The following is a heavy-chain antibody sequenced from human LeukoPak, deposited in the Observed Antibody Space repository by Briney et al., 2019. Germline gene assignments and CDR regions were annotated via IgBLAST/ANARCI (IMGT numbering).Heavy chain of an antibody. CDR1: GFTFSNAW. CDR3: TRYRSSTSYYFDY. V-gene: IGHV3-15*01. Sequence: GGSLTLSCTASGFTFSNAWMTWVRQAPGKGLEWVGRTKSNTEGGTTDYAAPVKDRFTISRDDSKNTLYLQMISLKTEGTAVYYCTRYRSSTSYYFDYWGQGTLVTVSS. J-gene: IGHJ4*02. CDR2: TKSNTEGGTT. D-gene: IGHD2-2*01.